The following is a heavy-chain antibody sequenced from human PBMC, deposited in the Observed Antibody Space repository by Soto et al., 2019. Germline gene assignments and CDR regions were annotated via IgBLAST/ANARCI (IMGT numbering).Heavy chain of an antibody. CDR3: ARDAYYGSGSYGVVGWFDP. Sequence: QVQLVQSGAEVKKPGASVKVSCQASGYTFTSYAMHWVRQAPGQRLEWMGWINAGNGNTKYSQKFQGRVTITRDTSASPAYMELSSLRSEDTAVYYCARDAYYGSGSYGVVGWFDPWGQGTLVTVSS. V-gene: IGHV1-3*01. CDR1: GYTFTSYA. CDR2: INAGNGNT. D-gene: IGHD3-10*01. J-gene: IGHJ5*02.